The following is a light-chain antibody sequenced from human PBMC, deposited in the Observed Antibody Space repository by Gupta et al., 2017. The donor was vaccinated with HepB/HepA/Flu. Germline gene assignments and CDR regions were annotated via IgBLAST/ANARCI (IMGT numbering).Light chain of an antibody. CDR2: GAF. V-gene: IGKV3-15*01. CDR3: QQYNRRPPLS. J-gene: IGKJ4*01. CDR1: QSVSSN. Sequence: EIVMTQSPATLSVSPGERATLSCRASQSVSSNLAWYQQKPGQAPRLLIYGAFTRESDIPARFSGSGSGTEFTLTINSLQSEDFAVYYCQQYNRRPPLSFGGGTKVEIK.